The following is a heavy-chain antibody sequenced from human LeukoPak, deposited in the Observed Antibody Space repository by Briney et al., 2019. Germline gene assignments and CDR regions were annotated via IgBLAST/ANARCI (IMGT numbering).Heavy chain of an antibody. D-gene: IGHD4-17*01. CDR1: GFTFSSYA. V-gene: IGHV3-23*01. J-gene: IGHJ3*02. CDR3: ARDPAAGDYVGAFDI. CDR2: ISGSGGST. Sequence: GGSLRLSCAASGFTFSSYAMSWVRQAPGKGLEWVSAISGSGGSTYYADSVKGRFTISRDNSKNTLYLQMNSLRAEDTAVYYCARDPAAGDYVGAFDIWGQGTMVTVSS.